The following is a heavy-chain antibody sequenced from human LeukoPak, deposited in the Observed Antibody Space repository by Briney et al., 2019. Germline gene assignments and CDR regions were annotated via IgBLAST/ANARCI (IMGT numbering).Heavy chain of an antibody. V-gene: IGHV3-7*01. D-gene: IGHD3-16*01. J-gene: IGHJ6*02. Sequence: GGSLRLSCAASGFTFSESWMSWVRQAPGKGLEWVANMNQDGSEKDYVDSVKGRFTITRDNARRSLYLQMSSLRVEDTAVYYCATYSHGGAGDVWGQGTPVTVSS. CDR2: MNQDGSEK. CDR1: GFTFSESW. CDR3: ATYSHGGAGDV.